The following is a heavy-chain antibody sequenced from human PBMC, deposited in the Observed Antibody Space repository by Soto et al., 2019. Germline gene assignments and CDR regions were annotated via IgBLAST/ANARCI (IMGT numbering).Heavy chain of an antibody. J-gene: IGHJ2*01. V-gene: IGHV2-5*02. CDR1: GFSLTTGGVA. CDR2: IYWDDDK. Sequence: QITLKESGPTLVKPTQTLTLTCTFSGFSLTTGGVAVGWIRQPPGKALEWVALIYWDDDKRYSPSLKSRLSITKDNSKNQVVLTMTNMDPVDTATYYCAHSECSGAACYSRWYFCLWGRGTLVTVSS. CDR3: AHSECSGAACYSRWYFCL. D-gene: IGHD2-15*01.